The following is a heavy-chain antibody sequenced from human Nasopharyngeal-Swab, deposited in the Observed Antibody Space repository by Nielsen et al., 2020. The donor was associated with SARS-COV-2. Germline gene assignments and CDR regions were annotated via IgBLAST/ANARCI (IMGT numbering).Heavy chain of an antibody. CDR2: ISTDGSGT. V-gene: IGHV3-74*01. Sequence: GESLKISCSAFGFTFSSYWMHWVRQLPGKGLVWVSRISTDGSGTNYADSVKGRFTVSRDNAKNTLYLQMNSLRAEDTAVYYCARREGFCSGGTCYLDYWGQGTLVTVSS. D-gene: IGHD2-15*01. J-gene: IGHJ4*02. CDR3: ARREGFCSGGTCYLDY. CDR1: GFTFSSYW.